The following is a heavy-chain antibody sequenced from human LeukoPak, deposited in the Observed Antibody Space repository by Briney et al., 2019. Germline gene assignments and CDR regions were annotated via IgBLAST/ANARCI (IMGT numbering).Heavy chain of an antibody. Sequence: GGSLRLSCAASGFTFSSYWMSWVRQAPGKGLEWVANIKQDGSEKYYVDSVKGRFTISRDNAKNSLHLQMNSLRAEDTAVYYCARGRFGELSLYYFDYWGQGTLVTVSS. CDR2: IKQDGSEK. CDR1: GFTFSSYW. J-gene: IGHJ4*02. V-gene: IGHV3-7*01. D-gene: IGHD3-10*01. CDR3: ARGRFGELSLYYFDY.